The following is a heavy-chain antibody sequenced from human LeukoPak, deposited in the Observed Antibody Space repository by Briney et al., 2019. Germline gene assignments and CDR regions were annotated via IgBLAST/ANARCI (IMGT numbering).Heavy chain of an antibody. J-gene: IGHJ5*02. CDR2: IYYTGTT. V-gene: IGHV4-39*01. Sequence: SETLSLTCTVSGGSISSSSYYWGWIRQPPGQGLEWIGSIYYTGTTYYTPSLKSRVTISVDTSKNQFSLKLSSVTAADTAVYYCARQGCSGGSCYWLDPWGQGTLVTVSS. CDR1: GGSISSSSYY. D-gene: IGHD2-15*01. CDR3: ARQGCSGGSCYWLDP.